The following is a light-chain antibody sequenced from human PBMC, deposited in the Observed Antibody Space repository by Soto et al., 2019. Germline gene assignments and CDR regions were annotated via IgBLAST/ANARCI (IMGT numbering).Light chain of an antibody. V-gene: IGKV3-15*01. CDR1: RSVNQK. Sequence: EIVLTQSPATLSVSPGERATLSCRASRSVNQKLGWYQQKPGQAPRLLIHVASYRATGIPARFSGSGSGTEYTLTISNLQAEDFAVYYCQQFNNWSHTFGQGTRLEIK. CDR2: VAS. J-gene: IGKJ5*01. CDR3: QQFNNWSHT.